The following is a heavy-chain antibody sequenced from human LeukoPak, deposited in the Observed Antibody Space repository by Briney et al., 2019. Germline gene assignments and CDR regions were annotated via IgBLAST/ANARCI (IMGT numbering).Heavy chain of an antibody. Sequence: NPSETLSLTCTVSGGSISSYYWSWIRQPPGKGLEWIGYIYHSGSTYYNPSLKSRVTISVDRSKNQFSLKLSSVTAADTAVYYCARIGSYGPPSVDYWGQGTLVTVSS. D-gene: IGHD5-18*01. V-gene: IGHV4-59*12. CDR1: GGSISSYY. CDR2: IYHSGST. CDR3: ARIGSYGPPSVDY. J-gene: IGHJ4*02.